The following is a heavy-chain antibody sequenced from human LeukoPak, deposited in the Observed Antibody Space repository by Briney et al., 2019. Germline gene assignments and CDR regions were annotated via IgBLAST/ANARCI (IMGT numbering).Heavy chain of an antibody. V-gene: IGHV3-30-3*01. CDR2: ISYDGSNK. D-gene: IGHD3-10*01. Sequence: GRSLRLSCAASGFTFSSYAMHWVRQAPGKGLEWVAVISYDGSNKYYADSVKGRFTISRDNSKNTLYLQMNSLRAEDTAVYYCARERDRLLWFGELLHDAFDIWGQGTMVTVSS. CDR1: GFTFSSYA. J-gene: IGHJ3*02. CDR3: ARERDRLLWFGELLHDAFDI.